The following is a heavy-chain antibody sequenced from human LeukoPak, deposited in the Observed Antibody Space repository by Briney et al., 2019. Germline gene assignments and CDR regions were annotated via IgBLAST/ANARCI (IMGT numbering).Heavy chain of an antibody. CDR2: IIPIFGTA. V-gene: IGHV1-69*01. CDR3: ARRGRVYYYMDV. CDR1: GGTFSSYA. J-gene: IGHJ6*03. Sequence: SVKVSCKAYGGTFSSYAISWVRQAPGQGLEWMGGIIPIFGTANYAQKFQGRVTITADESTSTAYMELSSLRSEDTAVYYCARRGRVYYYMDVWGKGTTVTVSS.